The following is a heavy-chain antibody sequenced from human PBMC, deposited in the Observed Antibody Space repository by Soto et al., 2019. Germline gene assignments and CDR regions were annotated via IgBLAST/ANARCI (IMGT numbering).Heavy chain of an antibody. CDR2: IRNKANSYST. V-gene: IGHV3-72*01. D-gene: IGHD2-21*02. CDR3: ARAGVTDHRYFEY. Sequence: EVQLVESGGDLVQPGGSLRLSCAASGFTFSDYSMDWVRQAPGKGLEWVGRIRNKANSYSTEYPASVQGRFTISRDESKDSLYLQMHSLKTQDTAVYYCARAGVTDHRYFEYWGQGTLVTVSS. CDR1: GFTFSDYS. J-gene: IGHJ4*02.